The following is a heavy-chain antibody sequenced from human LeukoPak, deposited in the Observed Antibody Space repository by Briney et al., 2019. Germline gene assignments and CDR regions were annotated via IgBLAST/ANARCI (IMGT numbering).Heavy chain of an antibody. CDR3: ASYCSGGSCYVGGY. CDR1: GSTFSSYS. D-gene: IGHD2-15*01. J-gene: IGHJ4*02. Sequence: PGGSLRLSCAASGSTFSSYSMNWVRQAPGKGLEWVSSISSSSSYIYYADSVKGRFTISRDNAKNSLYLQMSSLRAEDTAVYYCASYCSGGSCYVGGYWGQGTLVTVSS. CDR2: ISSSSSYI. V-gene: IGHV3-21*01.